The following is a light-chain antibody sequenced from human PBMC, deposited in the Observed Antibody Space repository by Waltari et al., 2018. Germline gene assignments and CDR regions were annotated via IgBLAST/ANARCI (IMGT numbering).Light chain of an antibody. CDR1: QSVSSY. CDR3: QQRSNWLT. CDR2: DAS. V-gene: IGKV3-11*01. Sequence: EIVVTQSPATLSVAPGERGTLSCRASQSVSSYLAWYQQKPRQAPRLLIYDASNRATGIPARFSGSGSGTDFTLTIRSLEPEDFAVYYCQQRSNWLTFGGGTKVEIK. J-gene: IGKJ4*01.